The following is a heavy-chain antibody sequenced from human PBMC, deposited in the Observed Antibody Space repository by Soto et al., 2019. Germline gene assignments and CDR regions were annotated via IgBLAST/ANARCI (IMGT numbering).Heavy chain of an antibody. J-gene: IGHJ3*02. CDR1: GGSFSGYY. Sequence: SETLSLTCAVYGGSFSGYYWSWIRQPPGKGLEWIGEINHSGSTNYNPSLKSRVTISVETSKNQFSLKLSSVTAADTAVYYCARGLYCSGGSCYSGQSDAFDIWGQGTMVTVSS. D-gene: IGHD2-15*01. V-gene: IGHV4-34*01. CDR3: ARGLYCSGGSCYSGQSDAFDI. CDR2: INHSGST.